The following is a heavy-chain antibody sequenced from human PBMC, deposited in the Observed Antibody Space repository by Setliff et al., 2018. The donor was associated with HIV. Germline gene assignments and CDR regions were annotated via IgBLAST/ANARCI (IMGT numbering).Heavy chain of an antibody. D-gene: IGHD2-8*02. CDR2: ISYSGSS. CDR3: ARQESYGNGGLYYFDY. CDR1: XXXIRRGRYE. Sequence: SETLSLXXXXSXXXIRRGRYEWDGVRQPAGKGQEWIGYISYSGSSYYNPSLKSRVTLSVDTSKNQFSLKLSSVTAADTAVYYCARQESYGNGGLYYFDYWGQGTLVTVSS. V-gene: IGHV4-39*01. J-gene: IGHJ4*02.